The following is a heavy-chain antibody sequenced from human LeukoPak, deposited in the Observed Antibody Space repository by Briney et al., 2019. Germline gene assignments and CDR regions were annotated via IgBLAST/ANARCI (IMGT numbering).Heavy chain of an antibody. D-gene: IGHD3-22*01. CDR1: GFTFDDYA. V-gene: IGHV3-9*01. CDR3: AKASTYYYDSSGYYYGWSASYYFDY. CDR2: IIWNSGRI. Sequence: GGSLRLSCVASGFTFDDYAMHWVRQARGKGLEWVSGIIWNSGRIGYADSVKGRFTISRDNAKNSLYLQMNSLRAEDTALYYCAKASTYYYDSSGYYYGWSASYYFDYWGQGTLVTVSS. J-gene: IGHJ4*02.